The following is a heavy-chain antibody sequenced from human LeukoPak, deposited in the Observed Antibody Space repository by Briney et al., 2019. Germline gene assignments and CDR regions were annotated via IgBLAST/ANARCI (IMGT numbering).Heavy chain of an antibody. CDR3: ARESDILTGYPFDY. D-gene: IGHD3-9*01. CDR1: GFTVSRNY. V-gene: IGHV3-66*01. Sequence: GGSLRLFCAASGFTVSRNYMNWVRQAPGKGLEWVSVIYSGGSTYYADSVKGRFTISRYDSKKTVYLQMNSLRAEDTAVYYCARESDILTGYPFDYWGQGTLVTVSS. J-gene: IGHJ4*02. CDR2: IYSGGST.